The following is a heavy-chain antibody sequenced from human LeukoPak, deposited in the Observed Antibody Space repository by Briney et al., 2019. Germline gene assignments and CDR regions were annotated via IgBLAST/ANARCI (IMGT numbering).Heavy chain of an antibody. CDR2: ISGSGGST. V-gene: IGHV3-23*01. J-gene: IGHJ4*02. CDR3: AKDRKDCSSTSCDYFDY. Sequence: PGGSLRLSCAASGFTFSGYAMSWVRQAPGKGLEWVSAISGSGGSTYYADSVKGRFTISRDNSKNTLYLQMNSLRAEDTAVYYCAKDRKDCSSTSCDYFDYWGQGTLVTVSS. D-gene: IGHD2-2*01. CDR1: GFTFSGYA.